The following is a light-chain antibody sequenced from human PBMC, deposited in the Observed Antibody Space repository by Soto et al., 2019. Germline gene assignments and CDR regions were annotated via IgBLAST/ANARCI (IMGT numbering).Light chain of an antibody. CDR2: GAS. J-gene: IGKJ4*01. CDR1: QRVSAY. CDR3: QQYSDWPLVT. V-gene: IGKV3-15*01. Sequence: EIVMTQSPATLSVSPGERVTLSCRASQRVSAYLAWYLQKPGQAPRLLIYGASTRATGIPDRFSGSRSGTEFTLTISSLQSEDSAVYHCQQYSDWPLVTFGGGTKVEI.